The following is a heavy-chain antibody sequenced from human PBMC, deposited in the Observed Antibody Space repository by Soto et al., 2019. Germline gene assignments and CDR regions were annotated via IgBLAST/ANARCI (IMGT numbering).Heavy chain of an antibody. Sequence: SETLSLTCAVYGGSFSGYYWSWIRQPPGKGLEWIGEINHSGSTNYNPSLKSRVTISVDTSKNQFSLKLSSVTAADTAVYYCARGGILTGYPNEYFQHWGQGTLVTVSS. CDR3: ARGGILTGYPNEYFQH. J-gene: IGHJ1*01. CDR2: INHSGST. V-gene: IGHV4-34*01. D-gene: IGHD3-9*01. CDR1: GGSFSGYY.